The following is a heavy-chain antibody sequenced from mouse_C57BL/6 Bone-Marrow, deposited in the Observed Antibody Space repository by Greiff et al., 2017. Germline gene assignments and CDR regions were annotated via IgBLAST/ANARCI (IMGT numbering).Heavy chain of an antibody. D-gene: IGHD1-1*01. J-gene: IGHJ2*01. CDR3: AKNYGRSLVEFDY. Sequence: EVQLQHSGPELVKPGASVKISCKASGYTFTDYSMTWVKQSHGKSLEWIGDITPHNGGTSYKQKFKGKATLTVDKSSRTAYMELRILTSERSAVEYGAKNYGRSLVEFDYWGQGTTLTGSS. CDR1: GYTFTDYS. V-gene: IGHV1-26*01. CDR2: ITPHNGGT.